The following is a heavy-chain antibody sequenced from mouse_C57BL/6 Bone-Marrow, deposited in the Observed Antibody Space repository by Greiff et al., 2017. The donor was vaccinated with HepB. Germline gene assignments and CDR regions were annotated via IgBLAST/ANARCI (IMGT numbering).Heavy chain of an antibody. CDR2: IYPGSGST. V-gene: IGHV1-55*01. CDR3: AREELCSWFAY. CDR1: GYTFTSYW. J-gene: IGHJ3*01. Sequence: QVQLQQPGAELVKPGASVKMSCKASGYTFTSYWITWVKQRPGQGLEWIGDIYPGSGSTNYNQKFKSKATLTVDTSSSTAYMQRSSLTSEDSAVYYCAREELCSWFAYWGQWALVTVAA.